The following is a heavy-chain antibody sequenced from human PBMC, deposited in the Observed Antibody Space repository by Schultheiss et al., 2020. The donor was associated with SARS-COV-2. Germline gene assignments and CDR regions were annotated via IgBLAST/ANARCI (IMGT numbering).Heavy chain of an antibody. Sequence: GGSLRLSCAASGFTFSSYWMSWVHQAPGKGLEWVANIKQDGSEKYYVDSVKGRFTISRDNAKNSLYLQVGSLRAEDMAVYYCARDGGNTYYYDSSGYYKGSYFDYWGQGTLVTVSS. J-gene: IGHJ4*02. V-gene: IGHV3-7*01. CDR2: IKQDGSEK. CDR3: ARDGGNTYYYDSSGYYKGSYFDY. D-gene: IGHD3-22*01. CDR1: GFTFSSYW.